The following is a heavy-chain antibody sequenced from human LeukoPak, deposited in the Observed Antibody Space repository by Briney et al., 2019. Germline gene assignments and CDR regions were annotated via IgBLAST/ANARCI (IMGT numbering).Heavy chain of an antibody. CDR1: GFTFSSYE. Sequence: TGGSLRLSCAASGFTFSSYEMNWVRRAPGKGLEWVSYISSSGSTIYYADSVKGRFTISRDNAKNSLYLQMNSLRAEDTAVYYCAREGHSSGWYSSYYYYYYMDVWGKGTTVTISS. CDR3: AREGHSSGWYSSYYYYYYMDV. CDR2: ISSSGSTI. D-gene: IGHD6-19*01. V-gene: IGHV3-48*03. J-gene: IGHJ6*03.